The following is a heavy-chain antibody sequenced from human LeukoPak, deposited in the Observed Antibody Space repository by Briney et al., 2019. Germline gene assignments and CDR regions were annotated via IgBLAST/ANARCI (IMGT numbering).Heavy chain of an antibody. V-gene: IGHV3-11*04. D-gene: IGHD3-22*01. J-gene: IGHJ4*02. CDR1: GFTFSDYY. CDR2: ISSSGSTI. Sequence: PGGSLRLSCAASGFTFSDYYMSWIRQAPGKGLEWVSYISSSGSTIYYADSVKGRFTISRDNSKNTLYLQMNSLRPEDTAVYYCASPYYYDSSGYPYWGQGTLVTVSS. CDR3: ASPYYYDSSGYPY.